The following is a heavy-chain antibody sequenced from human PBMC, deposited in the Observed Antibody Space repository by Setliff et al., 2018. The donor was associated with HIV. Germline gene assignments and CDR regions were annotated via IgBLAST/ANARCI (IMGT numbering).Heavy chain of an antibody. Sequence: SETLSLTCAVYNASFSDYYRGWIRQAPGKGLEWIGEINQSGSTNYNSPLRSRVTMSINLSKNQFSLKLTSVTAADTAVYYCAGRAYGPLEHWGQGNQVTVSS. CDR1: NASFSDYY. J-gene: IGHJ4*02. CDR3: AGRAYGPLEH. D-gene: IGHD4-17*01. CDR2: INQSGST. V-gene: IGHV4-34*01.